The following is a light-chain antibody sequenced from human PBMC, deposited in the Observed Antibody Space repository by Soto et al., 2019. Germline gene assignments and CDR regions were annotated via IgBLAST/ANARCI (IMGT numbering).Light chain of an antibody. CDR3: QQVNSFPFT. Sequence: GDRVTITCRASQSISSYLNWYQQKPGKAPKLLIYAASSLQSGVPSRFSGSGSGTDFTLTISSLQPEDFATFYCQQVNSFPFTFGGGTKVDIK. J-gene: IGKJ4*01. CDR1: QSISSY. V-gene: IGKV1-39*01. CDR2: AAS.